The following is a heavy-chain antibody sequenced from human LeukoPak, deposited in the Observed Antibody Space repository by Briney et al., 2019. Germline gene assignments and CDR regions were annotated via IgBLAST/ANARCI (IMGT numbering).Heavy chain of an antibody. CDR2: ITGSGSSF. J-gene: IGHJ6*04. V-gene: IGHV3-23*01. CDR1: GFTFSSYA. Sequence: GGSLRLSCAASGFTFSSYAMSWVRQAPGKGLEWVSAITGSGSSFYYADSVKGRFTISRDNAKNSLYLQMNSLRAEDTAVYYCAELGITMIGGVWGKGTTVTISS. CDR3: AELGITMIGGV. D-gene: IGHD3-10*02.